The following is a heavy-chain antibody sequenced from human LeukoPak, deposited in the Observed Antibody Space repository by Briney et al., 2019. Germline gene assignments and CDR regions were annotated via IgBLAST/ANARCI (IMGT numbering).Heavy chain of an antibody. CDR1: TDSFTDYY. Sequence: PSETLSLRCSVFTDSFTDYYWNWVRQPLGKGLGWIGYIYYNGKSNYNPSLKSRDTISVDTSKNELSLKLTSVTAADTAIYFCARDGGLQSHFDYWGQGTLVTVSS. D-gene: IGHD5-24*01. V-gene: IGHV4-59*01. CDR2: IYYNGKS. J-gene: IGHJ4*02. CDR3: ARDGGLQSHFDY.